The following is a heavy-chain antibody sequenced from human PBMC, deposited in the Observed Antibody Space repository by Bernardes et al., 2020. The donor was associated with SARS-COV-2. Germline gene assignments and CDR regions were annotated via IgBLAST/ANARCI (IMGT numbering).Heavy chain of an antibody. CDR2: ISSSSSYI. CDR1: GFTFSSYS. D-gene: IGHD1-26*01. V-gene: IGHV3-21*01. Sequence: GGSLRLSCAASGFTFSSYSMNWVRQAPGKGLEWVSSISSSSSYIYYADSVKGRFTISRDNAKNSLYLQMNSLRAEDTAVYYCARDRSPYGGAAFDIWGQGTMVTVSS. CDR3: ARDRSPYGGAAFDI. J-gene: IGHJ3*02.